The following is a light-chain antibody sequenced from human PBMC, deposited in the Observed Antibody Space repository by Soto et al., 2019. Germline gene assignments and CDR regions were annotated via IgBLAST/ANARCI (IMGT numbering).Light chain of an antibody. Sequence: EIVLTQSPGTXSLSPGERDTLSCRASQSVSSSYLAWYQQKPGQAPRLLIYGASSRATCIPDRFSGSGSGTDFTLTISRLEPEDFAVYYCQQYGSSPLTFGGGTKVEIK. CDR2: GAS. CDR3: QQYGSSPLT. V-gene: IGKV3-20*01. CDR1: QSVSSSY. J-gene: IGKJ4*01.